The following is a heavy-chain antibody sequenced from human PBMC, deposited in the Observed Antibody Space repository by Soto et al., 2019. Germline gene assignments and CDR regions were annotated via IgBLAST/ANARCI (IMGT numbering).Heavy chain of an antibody. CDR2: IYYSGST. Sequence: QVQLQESGPGLVKPSETLSLTCTVSGGSISSYYWSWIRQSPGKGLEWIGYIYYSGSTKYNPSLTSRVPXSXDXXKNQFSLKLSSVTAADTAVYYCARGRGDTAMAWYYWGQGTLVTVSS. CDR3: ARGRGDTAMAWYY. D-gene: IGHD5-18*01. J-gene: IGHJ4*02. V-gene: IGHV4-59*01. CDR1: GGSISSYY.